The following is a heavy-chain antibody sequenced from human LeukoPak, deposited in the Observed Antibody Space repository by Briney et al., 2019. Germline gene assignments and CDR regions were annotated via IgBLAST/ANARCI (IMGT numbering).Heavy chain of an antibody. D-gene: IGHD5-24*01. CDR2: IYYSGST. CDR1: GVSISSGGYY. J-gene: IGHJ4*02. V-gene: IGHV4-31*03. CDR3: ASGGMATDY. Sequence: SETLSLTCTVSGVSISSGGYYWSWIRQHPGKGLEWIGYIYYSGSTYYNPSPKSRVTISVDPSKNQFSLKLSSVTAADTAVYYCASGGMATDYWGQGTLVTVSS.